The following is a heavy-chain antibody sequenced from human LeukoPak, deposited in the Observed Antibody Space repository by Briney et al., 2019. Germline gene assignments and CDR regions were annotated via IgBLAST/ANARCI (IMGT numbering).Heavy chain of an antibody. CDR2: IIPIFGTA. Sequence: ASVKVSCKASGGTFSSYAISWVRQAPGQGLEWMGGIIPIFGTASYAQKFQGRVTITADESTSTAYMELSSLRSEDTAVYYCARGSCSSGWCHDDYWGQGTLVTVSS. D-gene: IGHD6-19*01. V-gene: IGHV1-69*13. J-gene: IGHJ4*02. CDR3: ARGSCSSGWCHDDY. CDR1: GGTFSSYA.